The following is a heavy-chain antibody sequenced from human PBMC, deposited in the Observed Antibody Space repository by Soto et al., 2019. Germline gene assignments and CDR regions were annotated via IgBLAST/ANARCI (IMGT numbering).Heavy chain of an antibody. CDR1: GGSVSSGSYY. CDR3: ARDFPIYDRVRGGFDY. Sequence: SETLSLTCTVSGGSVSSGSYYWSWIRQPPGKGLEWIGYIYYSGSTNYNPSLKSRVTISVDTSKNQFSLKLSSVTAADTAVYYCARDFPIYDRVRGGFDYWGQGTLVTVSS. D-gene: IGHD3-22*01. CDR2: IYYSGST. J-gene: IGHJ4*02. V-gene: IGHV4-61*01.